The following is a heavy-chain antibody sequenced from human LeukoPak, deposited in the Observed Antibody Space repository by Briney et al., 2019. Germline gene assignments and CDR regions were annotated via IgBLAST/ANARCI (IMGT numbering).Heavy chain of an antibody. J-gene: IGHJ4*02. CDR2: IDPSAGGT. CDR3: ARDYCGGDCFPDY. CDR1: GYTFTSYY. Sequence: ASVKVSCKASGYTFTSYYIHWVRQAPGQGLEWMGIIDPSAGGTNYAQKFQGRVTMTRDTSISTAYMELSRLRSDDTAVYYCARDYCGGDCFPDYWGQGTLVTVSS. V-gene: IGHV1-2*02. D-gene: IGHD2-21*02.